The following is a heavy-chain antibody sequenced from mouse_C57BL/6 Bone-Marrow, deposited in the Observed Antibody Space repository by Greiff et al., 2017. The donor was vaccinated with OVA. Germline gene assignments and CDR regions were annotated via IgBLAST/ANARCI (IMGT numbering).Heavy chain of an antibody. Sequence: QVQLQQSGAELARPGASVKLSCKASGYTFTSYGISWVKQRTGQGLEWIGEIFPRSGNTYYNEKFKGKATLTADKSSSTAYMELRSLTSEDSAVYFCAREGITTAMDYWGQGTSVTVSS. V-gene: IGHV1-81*01. D-gene: IGHD1-1*01. CDR2: IFPRSGNT. CDR1: GYTFTSYG. CDR3: AREGITTAMDY. J-gene: IGHJ4*01.